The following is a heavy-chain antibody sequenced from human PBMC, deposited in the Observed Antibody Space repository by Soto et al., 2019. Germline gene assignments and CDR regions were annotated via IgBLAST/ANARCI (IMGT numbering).Heavy chain of an antibody. V-gene: IGHV3-11*01. D-gene: IGHD1-26*01. CDR3: XXLAKNYYXXXXX. CDR1: GFSFSDYY. J-gene: IGHJ6*04. Sequence: PGGSLRLSCAASGFSFSDYYMSWIRQAPGKGLEWVSLISTSGSSTDYADSVKGRFTISRDNAKNSLSLQMNSLRAEDTAVYYXXXLAKNYYXXXXXXGKGTTVTVSS. CDR2: ISTSGSST.